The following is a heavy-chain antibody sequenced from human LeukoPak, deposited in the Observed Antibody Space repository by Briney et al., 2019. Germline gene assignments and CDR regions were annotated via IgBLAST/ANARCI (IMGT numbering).Heavy chain of an antibody. CDR1: GSTFSSYT. CDR2: IIPIFGTA. CDR3: AGRGYSYGRCVLDI. Sequence: ASLKVSCKASGSTFSSYTISWVRQAPGQGLEWMGGIIPIFGTANYAQKFQGRVTITTDESANTAYMELSSLRTEDTAVYYCAGRGYSYGRCVLDIWGEGTMLTVSS. V-gene: IGHV1-69*05. D-gene: IGHD5-18*01. J-gene: IGHJ3*02.